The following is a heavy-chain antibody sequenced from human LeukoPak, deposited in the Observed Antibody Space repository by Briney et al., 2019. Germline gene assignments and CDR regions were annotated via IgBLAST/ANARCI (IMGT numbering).Heavy chain of an antibody. J-gene: IGHJ4*02. CDR2: IFYSGST. Sequence: SETLSLTCTVSGGSVSSGSYYWTWIRQPPGKELEWIGYIFYSGSTNYNPSLKSRVTISVDTSKNQFSLKLSSVTAADTAVYYCARGGPIYCSGDSCYPGDYWGQGTLVTVSS. D-gene: IGHD2-15*01. V-gene: IGHV4-61*01. CDR1: GGSVSSGSYY. CDR3: ARGGPIYCSGDSCYPGDY.